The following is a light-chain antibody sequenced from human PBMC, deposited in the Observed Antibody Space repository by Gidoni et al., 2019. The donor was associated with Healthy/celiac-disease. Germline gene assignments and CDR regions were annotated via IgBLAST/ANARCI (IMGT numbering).Light chain of an antibody. J-gene: IGKJ1*01. Sequence: DIVMTQSPLSLPVPPGEPASISCRSSQSLLHSNGYNYLDWYLQKPGQSPQLLIYLGSNRASGVPDRFSGSGSGTDFTLKISRVEAEDVGVYYCMQALQTWTFXXXTKVEIK. V-gene: IGKV2-28*01. CDR3: MQALQTWT. CDR1: QSLLHSNGYNY. CDR2: LGS.